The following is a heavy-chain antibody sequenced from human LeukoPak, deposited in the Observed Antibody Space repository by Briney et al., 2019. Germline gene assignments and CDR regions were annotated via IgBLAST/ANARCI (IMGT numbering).Heavy chain of an antibody. CDR2: VNEAGREK. V-gene: IGHV3-7*02. J-gene: IGHJ2*01. Sequence: GGSLTLSRAASGFTFSSYWMSWVRQAPGQGLEWVANVNEAGREKNYVDSVKGRFTISRDNIRNLLYLQMNYLIVEDTAVYYCATEYCTDKGNFDLWGRGALVTVSS. CDR1: GFTFSSYW. D-gene: IGHD2/OR15-2a*01. CDR3: ATEYCTDKGNFDL.